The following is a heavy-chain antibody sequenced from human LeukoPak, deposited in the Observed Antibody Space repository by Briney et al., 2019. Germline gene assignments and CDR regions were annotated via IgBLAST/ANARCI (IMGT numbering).Heavy chain of an antibody. CDR3: SIEVTNLDY. D-gene: IGHD5-18*01. J-gene: IGHJ4*02. Sequence: GGSLRLSCAASGFTFKNAWMSWVRQAPGKGLEWVGRIKSKADGGTTDYAAPVKGRFTISRDDSKSTLFLQMNSLKTEDTAVYYCSIEVTNLDYWGQGTLVTVSS. V-gene: IGHV3-15*01. CDR1: GFTFKNAW. CDR2: IKSKADGGTT.